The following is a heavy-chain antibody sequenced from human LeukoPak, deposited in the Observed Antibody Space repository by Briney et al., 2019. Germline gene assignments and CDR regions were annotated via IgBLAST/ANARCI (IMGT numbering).Heavy chain of an antibody. Sequence: GGSLRLSCAASGFTFSSYVMHWVRQAPGKGLEWVAFIRYDGSNKYYADSVRGRFTISRDNSKNTLYLQMNSLRAEDTAVYYCAKEGGTPGYYYYYMDVWGKGTTVTVSS. V-gene: IGHV3-30*02. CDR3: AKEGGTPGYYYYYMDV. CDR1: GFTFSSYV. J-gene: IGHJ6*03. D-gene: IGHD1-26*01. CDR2: IRYDGSNK.